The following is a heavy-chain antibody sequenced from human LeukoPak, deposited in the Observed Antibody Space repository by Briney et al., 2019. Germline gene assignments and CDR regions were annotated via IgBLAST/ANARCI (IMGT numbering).Heavy chain of an antibody. CDR1: GGSFSDYY. CDR2: IEHSGST. D-gene: IGHD2-2*01. J-gene: IGHJ3*02. CDR3: ARDHCSSISCHSGAFDI. V-gene: IGHV4-34*01. Sequence: TSETLSLTCAMYGGSFSDYYWSWIRQPPGKGLEWIGEIEHSGSTNYNPSLKRRVTISVDTSKNQFSLKLSSVTAADTAVYYCARDHCSSISCHSGAFDIWGQGTMVTVSS.